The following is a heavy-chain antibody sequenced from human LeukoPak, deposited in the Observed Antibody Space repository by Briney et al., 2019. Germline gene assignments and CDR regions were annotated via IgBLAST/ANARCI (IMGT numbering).Heavy chain of an antibody. CDR2: ISGSGGST. V-gene: IGHV3-23*01. CDR3: AKPYYYGSGSYYYFDY. Sequence: GGSLRLSCAASGFTFSSYAMSWVRQAPGKGLEWVSAISGSGGSTYYADSVEGRFTISRDNSKNTLYLQMNSLRAEDTAVYYCAKPYYYGSGSYYYFDYWGQGTLVTVSS. J-gene: IGHJ4*02. D-gene: IGHD3-10*01. CDR1: GFTFSSYA.